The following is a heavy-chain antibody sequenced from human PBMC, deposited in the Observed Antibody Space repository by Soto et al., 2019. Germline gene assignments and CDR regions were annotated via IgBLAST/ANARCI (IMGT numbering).Heavy chain of an antibody. D-gene: IGHD3-3*01. J-gene: IGHJ4*02. Sequence: GGSLRLSCAASGFTFSSYAVGWVRQAPGKGLEWVSVIGGRGVTAYYADSVKGRFTISRDNSKNMVYLQMNSLRVEDTGVFFCAKRGDDFRSGYYYYFDCWGRGTLVTVSS. V-gene: IGHV3-23*01. CDR2: IGGRGVTA. CDR1: GFTFSSYA. CDR3: AKRGDDFRSGYYYYFDC.